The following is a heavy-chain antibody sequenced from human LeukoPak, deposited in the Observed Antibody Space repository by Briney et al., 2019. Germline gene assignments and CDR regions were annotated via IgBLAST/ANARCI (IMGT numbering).Heavy chain of an antibody. V-gene: IGHV4-61*08. D-gene: IGHD6-19*01. J-gene: IGHJ4*02. CDR1: GGSISSGGYY. CDR3: ARDGSSGWYFNYYFDY. CDR2: IYYSGST. Sequence: SETLSLTCTVSGGSISSGGYYWSWIRQHPGKGLEWIGYIYYSGSTCYNPSLKSRVTISVDTSKNQFSLKLSSVTAADTAVYYCARDGSSGWYFNYYFDYWGQGTLVTVSS.